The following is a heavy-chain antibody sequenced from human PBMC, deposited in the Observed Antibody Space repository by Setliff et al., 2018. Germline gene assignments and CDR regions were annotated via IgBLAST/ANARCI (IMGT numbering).Heavy chain of an antibody. CDR3: ARGYAARVGFGNWFDP. V-gene: IGHV4-39*07. CDR2: INHRGST. Sequence: SETLSLTCTVSGGSINSMSYYWSWIRQPPGKGLEWIEEINHRGSTNYSPSLRSRVTMSVDSSKKQLSLKLSSVTAADTAVFYCARGYAARVGFGNWFDPWGQGTLVTVSS. CDR1: GGSINSMSYY. D-gene: IGHD6-6*01. J-gene: IGHJ5*02.